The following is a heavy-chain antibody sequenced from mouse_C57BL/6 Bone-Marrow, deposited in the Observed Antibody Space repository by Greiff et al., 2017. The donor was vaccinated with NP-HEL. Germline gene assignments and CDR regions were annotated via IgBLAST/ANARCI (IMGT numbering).Heavy chain of an antibody. V-gene: IGHV5-17*01. CDR1: GFTFSDYG. D-gene: IGHD2-1*01. CDR3: ARSLYYGNYEGFAY. Sequence: EVMLVESGGGLVKPGGSLKLSCAASGFTFSDYGMHWVRQAPEKGLEWVAYISSGSSTIYYADTVKGRFTISRDNAKNTLFLQMTSLRSEDTAMYYCARSLYYGNYEGFAYWGQGTLVTVSA. CDR2: ISSGSSTI. J-gene: IGHJ3*01.